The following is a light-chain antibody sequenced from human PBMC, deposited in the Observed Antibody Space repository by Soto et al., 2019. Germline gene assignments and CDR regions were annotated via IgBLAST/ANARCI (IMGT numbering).Light chain of an antibody. CDR1: SSDVGGYNY. CDR2: DVS. Sequence: QSALTQPASVSGSPGQSIAISCTGPSSDVGGYNYVSWYQQHSGKAPKLMIYDVSSRPSGVSDRFSGSKSGNTASLTISGLQAEDEAEYYCSSYTSSSTVIFGGGTKLTV. CDR3: SSYTSSSTVI. V-gene: IGLV2-14*03. J-gene: IGLJ2*01.